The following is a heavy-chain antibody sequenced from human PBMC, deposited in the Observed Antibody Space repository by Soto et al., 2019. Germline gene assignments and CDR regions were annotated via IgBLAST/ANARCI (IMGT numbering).Heavy chain of an antibody. Sequence: SETLSLTCSISGGSISTYYWSWIRQPPGKGLEWIGYVYYSGITNYNPSLKSRVTISVDTSKNQFSLKVNSLTAADTAVYYCAREETGYSVSGSFGNNWFDPWGQGTLVTVSS. V-gene: IGHV4-59*01. D-gene: IGHD3-10*01. CDR3: AREETGYSVSGSFGNNWFDP. J-gene: IGHJ5*02. CDR1: GGSISTYY. CDR2: VYYSGIT.